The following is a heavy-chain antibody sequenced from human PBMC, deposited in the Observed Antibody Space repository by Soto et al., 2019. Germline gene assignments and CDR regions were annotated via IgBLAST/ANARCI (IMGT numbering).Heavy chain of an antibody. Sequence: SETLSLTCTVSGGSISSYYLSWIRQPPGKGLEWIGYIYYSGSTNYNPSLKSRVTISVDTSKNQFSLKLSSVTAADTAVYYCAREGGSSDYFDYWGQGTLVTVSS. V-gene: IGHV4-59*01. CDR3: AREGGSSDYFDY. CDR1: GGSISSYY. CDR2: IYYSGST. J-gene: IGHJ4*02. D-gene: IGHD1-26*01.